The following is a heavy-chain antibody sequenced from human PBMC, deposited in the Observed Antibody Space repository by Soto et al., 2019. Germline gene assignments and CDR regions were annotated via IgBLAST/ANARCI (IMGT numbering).Heavy chain of an antibody. Sequence: PSETLSLTCAVSGGSISSSNWWSWVRQPPGKGLEWIGEIYHSGSTNYNPSLKSRVTIPVDKSKNQFSLKLSSVTAADTAVYYCARLNSSSWSNWFDPWGQGTLVTVSS. CDR1: GGSISSSNW. CDR2: IYHSGST. J-gene: IGHJ5*02. V-gene: IGHV4-4*02. CDR3: ARLNSSSWSNWFDP. D-gene: IGHD6-13*01.